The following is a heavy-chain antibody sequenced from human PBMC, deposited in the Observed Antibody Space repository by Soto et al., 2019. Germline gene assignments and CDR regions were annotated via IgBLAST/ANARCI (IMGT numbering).Heavy chain of an antibody. V-gene: IGHV3-74*01. Sequence: GASLRLTCAASGFTFSSYWMHRVRQAPEKGLVWVSRINSDGSSTSYADSVKGRFTISRDNAKNTLYLQMNSLRAEDTAVYYCARGSFWSGYYYYYYGMDVWGQGTTVTVS. D-gene: IGHD3-3*01. J-gene: IGHJ6*02. CDR2: INSDGSST. CDR3: ARGSFWSGYYYYYYGMDV. CDR1: GFTFSSYW.